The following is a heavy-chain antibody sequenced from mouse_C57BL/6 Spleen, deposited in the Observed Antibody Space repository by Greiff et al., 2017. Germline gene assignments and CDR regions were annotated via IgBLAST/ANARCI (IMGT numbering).Heavy chain of an antibody. Sequence: EVQLQQSGAELVRPGASVKLSCTASGFNIKDDYMHWVKQRPEQGLEWIGWIDPENGDTEYASKFQGKATITADTSSNTAYLQLSSLTSEDTAVYYCTGAYYGSSPRFAYWGQGTLVTVSA. CDR1: GFNIKDDY. CDR3: TGAYYGSSPRFAY. D-gene: IGHD1-1*01. J-gene: IGHJ3*01. CDR2: IDPENGDT. V-gene: IGHV14-4*01.